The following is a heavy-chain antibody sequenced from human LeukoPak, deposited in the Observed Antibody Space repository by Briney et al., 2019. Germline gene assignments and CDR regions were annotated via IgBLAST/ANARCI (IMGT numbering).Heavy chain of an antibody. V-gene: IGHV4-59*01. D-gene: IGHD6-6*01. Sequence: SETLSHTCTVSGGSISSDYWSWIRQPPGKGLEWIGYIYYSGSTNYNPSLKSRVTISVDTSKNQFSLTLSSVTAADTAVYYCGRASESIAARLSWFDPWGQGTLVTVSS. CDR2: IYYSGST. CDR1: GGSISSDY. CDR3: GRASESIAARLSWFDP. J-gene: IGHJ5*02.